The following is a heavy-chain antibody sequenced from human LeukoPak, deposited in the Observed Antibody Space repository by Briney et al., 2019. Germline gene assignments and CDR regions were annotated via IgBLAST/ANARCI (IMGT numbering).Heavy chain of an antibody. CDR3: ARNRWITSTEPLGY. D-gene: IGHD1-14*01. V-gene: IGHV3-11*01. Sequence: RGSLRLSCAASGFPFNDYYMTWIRQAPGKGLEWISYISASGITVHYADSVKGRFTASRDNAKKSLYLQMNNVTADDTGFYYCARNRWITSTEPLGYWGQGSLVLVSS. CDR2: ISASGITV. CDR1: GFPFNDYY. J-gene: IGHJ4*02.